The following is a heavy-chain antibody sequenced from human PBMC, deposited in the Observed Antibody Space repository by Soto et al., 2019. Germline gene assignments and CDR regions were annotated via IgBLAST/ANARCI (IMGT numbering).Heavy chain of an antibody. CDR2: IIPIFGSV. J-gene: IGHJ5*02. CDR3: AKDGGKDGYFGNWFDP. Sequence: QVHLVQSGAEVKKPGSSAKVSCKASGGTFSNYAITWVRQAPGQGLEWLGRIIPIFGSVTFAQKFQGRITLTADESTTTVYMELSSLRSDDTAVYYCAKDGGKDGYFGNWFDPWGQGTQVTVSS. CDR1: GGTFSNYA. V-gene: IGHV1-69*15. D-gene: IGHD5-12*01.